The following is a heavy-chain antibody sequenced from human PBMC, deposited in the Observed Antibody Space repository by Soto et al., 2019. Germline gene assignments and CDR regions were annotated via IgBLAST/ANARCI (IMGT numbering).Heavy chain of an antibody. J-gene: IGHJ4*02. CDR3: ARDSKLCSGGSCYLFDY. Sequence: QVQLVQSGAEVKKPGSSVKVSCKASGGTFSSYAISWVRQAPGQGLEWMGGIIPIFGTANYAQKFQGRVTITADESASTAYMELSSLRSEDTAVYYCARDSKLCSGGSCYLFDYWGQGTLVTVSS. CDR1: GGTFSSYA. D-gene: IGHD2-15*01. CDR2: IIPIFGTA. V-gene: IGHV1-69*01.